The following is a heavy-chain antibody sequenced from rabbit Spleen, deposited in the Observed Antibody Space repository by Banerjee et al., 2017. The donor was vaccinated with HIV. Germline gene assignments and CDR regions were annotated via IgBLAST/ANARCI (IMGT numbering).Heavy chain of an antibody. D-gene: IGHD4-2*01. J-gene: IGHJ4*01. V-gene: IGHV1S47*01. CDR3: VRDQAGYAGFGPFYFNL. Sequence: QEQLEESGGGLVQPGGSLKLSCKASGFDFSSYGVSWVRQAPGKGLEWIGYIDPVFGSTYYASWVNGRFSISSHNAQNTLYLQLNSLTAADTATYFCVRDQAGYAGFGPFYFNLWGQGTLVTVS. CDR2: IDPVFGST. CDR1: GFDFSSYG.